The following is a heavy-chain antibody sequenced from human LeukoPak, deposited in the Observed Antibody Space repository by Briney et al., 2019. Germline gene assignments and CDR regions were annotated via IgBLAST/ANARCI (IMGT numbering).Heavy chain of an antibody. CDR3: ARANYSGSYFGLDY. CDR2: INHSGST. D-gene: IGHD1-26*01. Sequence: SETLSLTCAVYGGSFSGYYWSWIRQPPGKGLEWIGEINHSGSTNYNPSLKSRVTISADTSKNQFSLKLSSVTAADTAVYYCARANYSGSYFGLDYWGQGTLVTVSS. J-gene: IGHJ4*02. CDR1: GGSFSGYY. V-gene: IGHV4-34*01.